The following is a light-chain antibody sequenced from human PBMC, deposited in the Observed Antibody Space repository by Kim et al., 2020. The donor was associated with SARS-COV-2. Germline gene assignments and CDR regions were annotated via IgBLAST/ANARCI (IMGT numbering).Light chain of an antibody. J-gene: IGKJ2*01. CDR2: KVS. Sequence: VVMTQSPLSLPVTLGQPASISCRSSQSLVSSNGNTYLNWFHQRPGQSPRRLIYKVSNRDSGVPDRFSGSGSGTDFTLKISRVGDEDVGVYYCMGGTNPYTCGQGTKLEI. CDR3: MGGTNPYT. V-gene: IGKV2-30*01. CDR1: QSLVSSNGNTY.